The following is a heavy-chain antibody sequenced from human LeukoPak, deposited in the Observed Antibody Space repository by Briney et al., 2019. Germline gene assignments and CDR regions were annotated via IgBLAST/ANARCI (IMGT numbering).Heavy chain of an antibody. CDR2: IIPIFGTA. Sequence: SVKVSCKASGGTFSSYAFSWVRQAPGQGLEWMGRIIPIFGTANYAQKFQGRVTITTDESTSTAYMELSSLRSEDTAVYYCARERDYWSEAWFDPWGQGTLVTVSS. CDR1: GGTFSSYA. J-gene: IGHJ5*02. CDR3: ARERDYWSEAWFDP. D-gene: IGHD1-1*01. V-gene: IGHV1-69*05.